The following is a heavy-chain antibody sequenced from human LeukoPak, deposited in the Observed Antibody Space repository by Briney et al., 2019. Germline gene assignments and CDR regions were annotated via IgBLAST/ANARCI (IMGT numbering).Heavy chain of an antibody. CDR2: MNPNSGGT. D-gene: IGHD1-14*01. CDR1: GYTVSDYY. V-gene: IGHV1-2*02. J-gene: IGHJ4*02. CDR3: APRREAADKGFDY. Sequence: GASVKVSCKASGYTVSDYYMHWMRQAPGQGPEWMGWMNPNSGGTNYAQKFQGRVTMTRDTSITTAYMELSSLRSDDTAVYYCAPRREAADKGFDYWGQGTLVTVSS.